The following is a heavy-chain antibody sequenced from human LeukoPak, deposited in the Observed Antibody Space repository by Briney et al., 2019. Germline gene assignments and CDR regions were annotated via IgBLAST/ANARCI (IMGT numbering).Heavy chain of an antibody. V-gene: IGHV1-8*01. D-gene: IGHD3-3*01. CDR3: AKVAYYDFWSGYYGDWFDP. J-gene: IGHJ5*02. CDR2: MNPNSGNT. CDR1: GYTFTSYD. Sequence: ASVKVSCKASGYTFTSYDINWVRQATGQGLEWMGWMNPNSGNTGYAQKFQGRVTMTRNTSISTAYMELSSLRSEDTAVYYCAKVAYYDFWSGYYGDWFDPWSQGTLVTVSS.